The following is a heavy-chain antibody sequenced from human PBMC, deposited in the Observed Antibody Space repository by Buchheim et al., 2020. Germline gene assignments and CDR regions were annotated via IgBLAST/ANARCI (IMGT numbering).Heavy chain of an antibody. J-gene: IGHJ5*02. V-gene: IGHV4-4*02. D-gene: IGHD3-3*01. CDR2: IYHSGST. CDR1: GGSISSSNW. CDR3: ARAPHRGTIFGVVKRQGNWFDP. Sequence: QVQLQESGPGLVKPSGTLSLTCAVSGGSISSSNWWSWVRQPPGKGLEWIGEIYHSGSTNYNPSLKSRVTISVDKAKNQFPLKLSSVTAADTAVYYCARAPHRGTIFGVVKRQGNWFDPWGQGTL.